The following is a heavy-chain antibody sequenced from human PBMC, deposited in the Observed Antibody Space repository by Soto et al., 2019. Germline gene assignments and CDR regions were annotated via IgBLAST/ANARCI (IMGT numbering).Heavy chain of an antibody. J-gene: IGHJ4*02. CDR2: ISGSGGST. CDR3: AKRATGTYFDD. D-gene: IGHD1-1*01. CDR1: GFTFSSYA. Sequence: GGSLRLSCAASGFTFSSYAMNWARQAPGKGLEWVSVISGSGGSTYYADSVKGRFTISRDNSKNTLYLQMNSLRAEDTAVYYCAKRATGTYFDDWGQGTLVTVSS. V-gene: IGHV3-23*01.